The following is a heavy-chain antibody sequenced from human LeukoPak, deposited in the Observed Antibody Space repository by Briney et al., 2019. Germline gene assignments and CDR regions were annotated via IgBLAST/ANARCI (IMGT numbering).Heavy chain of an antibody. V-gene: IGHV4-4*02. J-gene: IGHJ4*02. Sequence: PSGTLSLTCAVSGGSISISNWWSGVRQPPGKGREGSWEIYHSGSTNYNPSLKSRVTISVDKSKNQFSLKLSSVTAADTAVYYCASLSSGGSSYYFDYWGQGTLVTVSS. CDR2: IYHSGST. CDR1: GGSISISNW. CDR3: ASLSSGGSSYYFDY. D-gene: IGHD2-15*01.